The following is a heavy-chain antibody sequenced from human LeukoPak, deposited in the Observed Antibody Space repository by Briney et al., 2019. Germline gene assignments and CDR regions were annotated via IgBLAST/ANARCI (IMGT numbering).Heavy chain of an antibody. D-gene: IGHD2/OR15-2a*01. CDR3: AKTITDSYFRLDY. Sequence: GGSLRLSCAASRFIFSSYAMSWVREAPGKGGEWVSVISASGGTTYYADSVQGRFTISRDNSKNTLYLQMNSLRAEDTAVYYCAKTITDSYFRLDYWGQGTLVTVSS. J-gene: IGHJ4*02. CDR1: RFIFSSYA. CDR2: ISASGGTT. V-gene: IGHV3-23*01.